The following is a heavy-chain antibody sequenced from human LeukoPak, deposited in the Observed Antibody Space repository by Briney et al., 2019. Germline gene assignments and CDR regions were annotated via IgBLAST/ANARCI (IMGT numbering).Heavy chain of an antibody. CDR3: ARERGILRGDAFDL. J-gene: IGHJ3*01. D-gene: IGHD1-26*01. V-gene: IGHV4-59*12. CDR2: MCYSGST. Sequence: SLTVSLTCTVSGDSISTYYWSWIRQPPRTGLEWIGYMCYSGSTNYNPSLKSRVTISLDTPKNQFSLRLTSVTAADTAVYYCARERGILRGDAFDLWGQGTMVTVSS. CDR1: GDSISTYY.